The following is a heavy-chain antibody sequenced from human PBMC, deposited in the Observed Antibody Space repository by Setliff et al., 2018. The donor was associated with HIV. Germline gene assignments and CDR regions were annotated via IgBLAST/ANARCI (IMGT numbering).Heavy chain of an antibody. Sequence: SETLSLTCSVSGGSINRGTYYWTWIRQSAGKGLEWIGHIYITGDTDYNPSLKSRVTILVDTSKNQFSLKLSSVTAADTAVYYCARVSRGGSSPGWFDPWGQGTLVTVSS. CDR2: IYITGDT. CDR3: ARVSRGGSSPGWFDP. CDR1: GGSINRGTYY. J-gene: IGHJ5*02. D-gene: IGHD6-6*01. V-gene: IGHV4-61*09.